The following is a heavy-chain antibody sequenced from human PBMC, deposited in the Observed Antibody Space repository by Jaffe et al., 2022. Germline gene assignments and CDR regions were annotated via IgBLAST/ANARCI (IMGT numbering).Heavy chain of an antibody. CDR2: INPNSGGT. V-gene: IGHV1-2*02. Sequence: QVQLVQSGAEVKKPGASVKVSCKASGYTFTGYYMHWVRQAPGQGLEWMGWINPNSGGTNYAQKFQGRVTMTRDTSISTAYMELSRLRSDDTAVYYCARDRSIAAAGTAEYFQHWGQGTLVTVSS. CDR3: ARDRSIAAAGTAEYFQH. J-gene: IGHJ1*01. CDR1: GYTFTGYY. D-gene: IGHD6-13*01.